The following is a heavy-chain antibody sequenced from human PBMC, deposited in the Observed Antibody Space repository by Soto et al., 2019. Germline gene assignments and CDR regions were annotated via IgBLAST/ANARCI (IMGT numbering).Heavy chain of an antibody. J-gene: IGHJ4*02. CDR3: AKASTYEYVWGSFRYYFDH. CDR1: GFTFGTYA. Sequence: GGSLRLSCEASGFTFGTYAMSWVRQAPGKRLEWVSGISGSGDRTHYADSVKGRFSISRDNSQNTLHLQMNSLRAEDTAVYYCAKASTYEYVWGSFRYYFDHWGQGALVTVSS. D-gene: IGHD3-16*02. V-gene: IGHV3-23*01. CDR2: ISGSGDRT.